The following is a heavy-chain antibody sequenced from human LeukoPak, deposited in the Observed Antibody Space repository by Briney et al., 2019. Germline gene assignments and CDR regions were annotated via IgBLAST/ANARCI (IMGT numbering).Heavy chain of an antibody. CDR2: IVGSGAGT. Sequence: GGSLRLSCAASGFTFSSYAMTWVRQAPGKGLDWVSSIVGSGAGTFYADSVKGRFTISRDNSKSTMYLQMNSLRADDTAVYYCAKGKAHDNLDWFDPWGQGNLVTVSS. CDR3: AKGKAHDNLDWFDP. CDR1: GFTFSSYA. J-gene: IGHJ5*02. D-gene: IGHD1-14*01. V-gene: IGHV3-23*01.